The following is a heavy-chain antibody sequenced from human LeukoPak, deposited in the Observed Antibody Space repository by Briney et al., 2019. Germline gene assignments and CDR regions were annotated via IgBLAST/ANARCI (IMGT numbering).Heavy chain of an antibody. Sequence: GSLRLSCAASGFTFSSYAMSWVRQAPGKGLEWVSAISGSGGSTYYADSVKGRFTISRDNSKNTLYLQMNSLRAEDTAVYYCAKDRSDYGDYGALDYWGQGTLVTVSS. CDR2: ISGSGGST. CDR3: AKDRSDYGDYGALDY. J-gene: IGHJ4*02. CDR1: GFTFSSYA. D-gene: IGHD4-17*01. V-gene: IGHV3-23*01.